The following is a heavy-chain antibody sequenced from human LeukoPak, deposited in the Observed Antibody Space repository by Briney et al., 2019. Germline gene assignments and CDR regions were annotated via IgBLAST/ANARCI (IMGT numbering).Heavy chain of an antibody. D-gene: IGHD2-2*02. V-gene: IGHV4-34*01. CDR2: INHSGST. CDR1: GGSFSGYY. J-gene: IGHJ6*02. CDR3: ARNYCSSTSCYNYYYYYGMDV. Sequence: SETLSLTCAVYGGSFSGYYWSWIRQPPGKGLEWIGEINHSGSTNYNPSLKSRVTISVDTSKNQFSLKLSSVTAADTAVYYCARNYCSSTSCYNYYYYYGMDVWGQGTTVTVSS.